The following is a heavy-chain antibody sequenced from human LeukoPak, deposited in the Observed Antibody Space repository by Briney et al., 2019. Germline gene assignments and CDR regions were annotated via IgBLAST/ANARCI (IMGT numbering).Heavy chain of an antibody. CDR1: GYTFTSYA. CDR2: ISAGNGNT. Sequence: ASVKVSCKASGYTFTSYAIHWVRQAPGQRLEWMGWISAGNGNTKYSQNFQGRVTFISNTSATTAFMELSSLRSEDAAVYYCAGDSGSGSNDYWGQGTLVTVSS. CDR3: AGDSGSGSNDY. J-gene: IGHJ4*02. V-gene: IGHV1-3*01. D-gene: IGHD1-26*01.